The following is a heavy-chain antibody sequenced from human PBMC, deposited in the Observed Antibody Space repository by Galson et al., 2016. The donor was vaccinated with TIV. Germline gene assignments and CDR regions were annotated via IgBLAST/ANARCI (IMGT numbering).Heavy chain of an antibody. D-gene: IGHD1/OR15-1a*01. CDR1: GFIFNSFA. CDR3: AKEAGTDYYYGMDV. V-gene: IGHV3-23*01. Sequence: LRLSCAASGFIFNSFAMSWVRQAPGKGLQWVSAISRRGFSTYYADSAKGRFTISRDNSKNTLYLQMNSVRADDTAVYYCAKEAGTDYYYGMDVWGQGTTVTVSS. CDR2: ISRRGFST. J-gene: IGHJ6*02.